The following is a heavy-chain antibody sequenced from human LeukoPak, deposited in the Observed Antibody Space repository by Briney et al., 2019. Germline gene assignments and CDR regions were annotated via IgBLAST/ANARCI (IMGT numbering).Heavy chain of an antibody. J-gene: IGHJ3*02. CDR3: ARDRVVATIPDAFDI. V-gene: IGHV4-31*03. D-gene: IGHD5-12*01. Sequence: SETLSLACTVSGGSISSGGFYWDWIRQQPGKGLEWIGHIYYSGGTYYNPSLKSRVSISVDASKTQLSLKLSSVTAADTAVYYCARDRVVATIPDAFDIWGQGTMVTVSS. CDR1: GGSISSGGFY. CDR2: IYYSGGT.